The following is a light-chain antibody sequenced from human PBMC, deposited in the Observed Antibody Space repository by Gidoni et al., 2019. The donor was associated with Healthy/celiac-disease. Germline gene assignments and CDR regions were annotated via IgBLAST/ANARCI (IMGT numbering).Light chain of an antibody. CDR3: MQALQTPLT. Sequence: DIVMTQSPLSLPVTPGEPASISCRSSQSLLHSNGYNSLDWYLQKPGQSPQLLIYLGSTRASGVPDRFSGSGSGTDFTLKISRVEAEDVGVYYCMQALQTPLTFGGXTKVEIK. V-gene: IGKV2-28*01. CDR2: LGS. J-gene: IGKJ4*01. CDR1: QSLLHSNGYNS.